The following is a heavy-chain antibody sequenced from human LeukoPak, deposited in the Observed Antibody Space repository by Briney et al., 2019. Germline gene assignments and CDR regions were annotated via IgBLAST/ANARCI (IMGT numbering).Heavy chain of an antibody. CDR2: INPNSGGT. CDR1: GYTFTGYY. J-gene: IGHJ2*01. Sequence: ASVKVSCKASGYTFTGYYMHWVRQAPGQALEWMGWINPNSGGTNYAQKFQGWVTMTRDTSISTAYMELSRLRSDDTAVYYCARDRGYYYASGSYGSLGYFDLWGRGTLVTVSS. V-gene: IGHV1-2*04. D-gene: IGHD3-10*01. CDR3: ARDRGYYYASGSYGSLGYFDL.